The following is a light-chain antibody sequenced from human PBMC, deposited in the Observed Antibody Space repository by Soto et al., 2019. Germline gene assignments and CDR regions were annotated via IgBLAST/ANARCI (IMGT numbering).Light chain of an antibody. CDR3: QQYHNWPPQYT. Sequence: IVMTQSPASLSVSPGEGATLSCRASQTVASNLAWYQQKPGQGPRLLIHGASTRATGVPARFSGSGSGTDFTLTISSLQSEDFAVSYCQQYHNWPPQYTFGQGTKLQIK. CDR2: GAS. V-gene: IGKV3-15*01. CDR1: QTVASN. J-gene: IGKJ2*01.